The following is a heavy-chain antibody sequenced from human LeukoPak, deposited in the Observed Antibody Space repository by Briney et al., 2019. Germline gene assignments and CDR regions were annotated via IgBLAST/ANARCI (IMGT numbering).Heavy chain of an antibody. J-gene: IGHJ1*01. CDR2: MRVSGGST. D-gene: IGHD3-22*01. Sequence: PGGSLRLSCAASGFTFTSYAMSWVRQAPGKGLEWVSAMRVSGGSTYYADSVKGRFPVSRDNSKNTLYLEMKSLRGEDTAVYYCAKDGVGDSSGYSLLEHWGQGTLVTVSS. CDR3: AKDGVGDSSGYSLLEH. CDR1: GFTFTSYA. V-gene: IGHV3-23*01.